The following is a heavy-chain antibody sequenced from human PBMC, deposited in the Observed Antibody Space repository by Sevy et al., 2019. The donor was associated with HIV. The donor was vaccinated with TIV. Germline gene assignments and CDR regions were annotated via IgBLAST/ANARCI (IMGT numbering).Heavy chain of an antibody. Sequence: ASVKVSCKASGGTFSSYAISWVRQAPGQGLEWMGGIIPIFGTANYAQKFQGRVTITADESTSTAYMELSSLRSEDTAVYYCARERQQLVLWSSFDYWGQRTLVTVSS. CDR1: GGTFSSYA. D-gene: IGHD6-13*01. CDR2: IIPIFGTA. CDR3: ARERQQLVLWSSFDY. V-gene: IGHV1-69*13. J-gene: IGHJ4*02.